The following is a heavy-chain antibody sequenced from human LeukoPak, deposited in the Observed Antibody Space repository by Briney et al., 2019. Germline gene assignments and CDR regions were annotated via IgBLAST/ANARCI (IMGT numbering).Heavy chain of an antibody. D-gene: IGHD4-17*01. CDR2: ISAYNGNT. V-gene: IGHV1-18*01. Sequence: ASVKVSCKASGYTFTSYGISWVRQAPGQGLEWMGWISAYNGNTNYAQKLQGRVTMTTDTSTSTAYMELRSLRAEDTAVYYCASHDPTLRLPDYWGQGTLVTVSS. CDR1: GYTFTSYG. J-gene: IGHJ4*02. CDR3: ASHDPTLRLPDY.